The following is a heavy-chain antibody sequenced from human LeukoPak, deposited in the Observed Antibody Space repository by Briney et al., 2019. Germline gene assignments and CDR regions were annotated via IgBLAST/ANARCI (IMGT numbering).Heavy chain of an antibody. Sequence: PGGSLRLSCAACGFTFSSYAMSWVRQAPGKGLEWVSGISGSGGSTYNVDSVKGRFTISRDNSKNTLYLQMNSLRVEDTAVYYCAKGWYSGSYYEYYFDYWGQGTLVSVSS. D-gene: IGHD1-26*01. CDR1: GFTFSSYA. J-gene: IGHJ4*02. CDR3: AKGWYSGSYYEYYFDY. CDR2: ISGSGGST. V-gene: IGHV3-23*01.